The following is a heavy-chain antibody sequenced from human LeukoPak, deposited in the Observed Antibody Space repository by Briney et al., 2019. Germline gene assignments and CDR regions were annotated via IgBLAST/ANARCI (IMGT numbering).Heavy chain of an antibody. CDR3: ARATTGYGGEFDY. CDR2: ITSGTYI. CDR1: GFTFSSYS. V-gene: IGHV3-21*01. D-gene: IGHD4-11*01. Sequence: GGSLRLSCAASGFTFSSYSMNWVRQAPGKGLEWVSSITSGTYIYTADSLKGRFTISRDNAKNPLYLQMNSLRAEDTAVYYCARATTGYGGEFDYWGQGTLVTVSS. J-gene: IGHJ4*02.